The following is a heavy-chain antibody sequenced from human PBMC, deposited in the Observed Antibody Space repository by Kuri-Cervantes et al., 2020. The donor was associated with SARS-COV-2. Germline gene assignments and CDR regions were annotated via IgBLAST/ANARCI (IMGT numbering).Heavy chain of an antibody. Sequence: SVKVSCKASGGTFSSYAVTWVRQAPGRGFEWMGRIIPLFGKTIYAEKFRGRVTITADKSTNTAYMDLSSLRSADTDVYYCARPYCTSSTCYDGTIDPWGQGTLVTVSS. CDR2: IIPLFGKT. J-gene: IGHJ5*02. CDR1: GGTFSSYA. V-gene: IGHV1-69*04. D-gene: IGHD2-2*01. CDR3: ARPYCTSSTCYDGTIDP.